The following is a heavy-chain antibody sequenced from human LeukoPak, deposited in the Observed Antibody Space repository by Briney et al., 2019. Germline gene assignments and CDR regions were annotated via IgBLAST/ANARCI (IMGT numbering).Heavy chain of an antibody. V-gene: IGHV4-4*07. Sequence: PSETLSLTCAVYGGSFSGYYWSWIRQPPGKGLEWIGRIYTSGSTNYNPSLKSRVTMSVDTSKNQFSLKLSSVTAADTAVYYCARERNYGYYYYYMDVWGKGTTVTVSS. CDR2: IYTSGST. CDR1: GGSFSGYY. J-gene: IGHJ6*03. D-gene: IGHD1-7*01. CDR3: ARERNYGYYYYYMDV.